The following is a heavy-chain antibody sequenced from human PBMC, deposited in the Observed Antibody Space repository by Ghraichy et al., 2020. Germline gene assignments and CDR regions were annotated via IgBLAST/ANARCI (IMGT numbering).Heavy chain of an antibody. Sequence: SETLSLTCTVSGGSISSYYWSWIRQPPGKGLEWIGYIYYSGSTNYNPSLKSRVTISVDTSKNQFSLKLSSVTAADTAVYYCARDLPIVGAMWAYYYGMDVWGQGTTVTVSS. V-gene: IGHV4-59*01. CDR2: IYYSGST. CDR1: GGSISSYY. J-gene: IGHJ6*02. CDR3: ARDLPIVGAMWAYYYGMDV. D-gene: IGHD1-26*01.